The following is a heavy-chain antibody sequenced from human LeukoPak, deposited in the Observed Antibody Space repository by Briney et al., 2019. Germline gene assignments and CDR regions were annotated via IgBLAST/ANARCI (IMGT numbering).Heavy chain of an antibody. J-gene: IGHJ4*02. CDR3: ARVRVLAVAGPPDY. Sequence: SGGSLRLSCAASGFTVSSNYMSWVRQAPGKGLEWVSVIYSGGSTYYADSVKGRFTISRDNSKNTLYLQMNSLRAEDTAVYYCARVRVLAVAGPPDYWGQGTLVTVSS. CDR1: GFTVSSNY. V-gene: IGHV3-66*01. CDR2: IYSGGST. D-gene: IGHD6-19*01.